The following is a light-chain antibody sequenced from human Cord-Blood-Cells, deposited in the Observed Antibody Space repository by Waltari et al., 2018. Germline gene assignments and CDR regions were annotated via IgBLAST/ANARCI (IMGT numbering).Light chain of an antibody. Sequence: SYVLTQPPSVSVAPGKTARITCGGNNIGSKSVHWYQQKPGQAPVLVVYDDSDRPSGIPGRFSGSNSGNTATLTSSRVEAGDEADYYCQVWDSSSDSYVFGTGTKVTVL. V-gene: IGLV3-21*03. CDR1: NIGSKS. J-gene: IGLJ1*01. CDR2: DDS. CDR3: QVWDSSSDSYV.